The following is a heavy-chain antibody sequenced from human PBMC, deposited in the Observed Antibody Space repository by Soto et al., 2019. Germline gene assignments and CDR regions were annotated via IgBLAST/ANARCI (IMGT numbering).Heavy chain of an antibody. D-gene: IGHD3-22*01. CDR1: GFTFSSYA. CDR3: AKALYYYDSSGYYPYYYYYGMDV. Sequence: GGSLRLSCAASGFTFSSYAMSWVRQAPGKGLEWVSAISGSGGSTYYADSVKGRFTISRDNSKNTLYLQMNSLRAEDTAVYYCAKALYYYDSSGYYPYYYYYGMDVSGQGTTVTVS. V-gene: IGHV3-23*01. CDR2: ISGSGGST. J-gene: IGHJ6*02.